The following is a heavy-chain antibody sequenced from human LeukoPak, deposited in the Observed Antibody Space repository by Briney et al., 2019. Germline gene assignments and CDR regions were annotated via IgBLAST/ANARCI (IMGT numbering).Heavy chain of an antibody. CDR2: ISSSGSTI. J-gene: IGHJ4*02. Sequence: GGSLRLSCAASGFTFSSYEMNWVRQAPGKGLEWVSYISSSGSTIYYADSVKGRFTISRDNAKNSLYLQMNSLRAEDTAVYYCACIVATIRHEFDYWGQGTLVTVSS. CDR3: ACIVATIRHEFDY. V-gene: IGHV3-48*03. D-gene: IGHD5-12*01. CDR1: GFTFSSYE.